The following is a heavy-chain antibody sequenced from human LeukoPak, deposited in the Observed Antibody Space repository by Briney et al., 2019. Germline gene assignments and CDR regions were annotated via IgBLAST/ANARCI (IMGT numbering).Heavy chain of an antibody. Sequence: ASVKVSCKASGYTFTSYYMHWVRQAPGQGLEWMGWISAYNGNTNYAQKLQGRVTMTTDTSTSTAYMELRSLRSDDTAVYYCARVLWFGELLYGGDYWGQGTLVTVSS. CDR2: ISAYNGNT. D-gene: IGHD3-10*01. J-gene: IGHJ4*02. CDR1: GYTFTSYY. V-gene: IGHV1-18*04. CDR3: ARVLWFGELLYGGDY.